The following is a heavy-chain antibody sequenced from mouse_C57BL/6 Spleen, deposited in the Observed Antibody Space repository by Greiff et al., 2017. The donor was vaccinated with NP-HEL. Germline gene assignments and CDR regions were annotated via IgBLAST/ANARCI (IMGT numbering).Heavy chain of an antibody. J-gene: IGHJ2*01. D-gene: IGHD1-1*01. V-gene: IGHV1-69*01. CDR1: GYTFTSYW. CDR3: ATTYGSSSSYYFDY. CDR2: IDPSDSYT. Sequence: VQLQQPGAELVMPGASVKLSCKASGYTFTSYWMHWVKQRPGQGLEWIGEIDPSDSYTNYNQKFKGKSTLTVDKSSSTAYMQRSSLTSEDSAVYYCATTYGSSSSYYFDYWGQGTTLTVSS.